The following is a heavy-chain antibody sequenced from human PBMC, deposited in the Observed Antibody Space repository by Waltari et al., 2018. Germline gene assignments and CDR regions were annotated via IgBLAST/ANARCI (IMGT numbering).Heavy chain of an antibody. V-gene: IGHV1-69*05. CDR3: ARGVGVFYSFDY. CDR1: GGPFSRYA. J-gene: IGHJ4*02. CDR2: IIPIFGTA. D-gene: IGHD1-26*01. Sequence: QVQLVQSGAEVKKPGSSVKVSCKAYGGPFSRYAISWVRQAPGQGREWMGGIIPIFGTANYAQKSQGRVTITTDESTSTAYMELSSLRSEDTAVYYCARGVGVFYSFDYWGQGTLVTVSS.